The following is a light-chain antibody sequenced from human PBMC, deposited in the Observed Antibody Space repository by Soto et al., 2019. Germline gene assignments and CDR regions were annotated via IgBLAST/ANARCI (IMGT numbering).Light chain of an antibody. CDR1: SSNIGSNY. Sequence: QPVLTQPPSASGTPGQRVTLSCSGSSSNIGSNYVYWYQQLPGTAPKLLIYRNNQRPSGVPDRVSGSKSGTSASLAISGLRSEDEADYYCAAWDDSLSGVVFGGGTKLTVL. J-gene: IGLJ2*01. V-gene: IGLV1-47*01. CDR3: AAWDDSLSGVV. CDR2: RNN.